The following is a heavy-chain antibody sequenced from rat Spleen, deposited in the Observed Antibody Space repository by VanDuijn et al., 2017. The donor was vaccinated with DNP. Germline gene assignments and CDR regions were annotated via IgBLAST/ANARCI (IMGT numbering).Heavy chain of an antibody. Sequence: QVQLKESGPGLVQPSQTLSLTCTVSGFSLTSYGVSWVRQPPGKGLEWIGAIWRGGSTDYNSALKSRLSISRDTSKSQVLLKMNSLQTEDTAMYFCARDERLPGTYWYFDFWGPGTMVTVSS. CDR2: IWRGGST. V-gene: IGHV2-15*01. CDR3: ARDERLPGTYWYFDF. CDR1: GFSLTSYG. D-gene: IGHD1-4*01. J-gene: IGHJ1*01.